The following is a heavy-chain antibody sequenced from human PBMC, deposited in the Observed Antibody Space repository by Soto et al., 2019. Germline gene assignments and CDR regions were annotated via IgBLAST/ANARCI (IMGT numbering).Heavy chain of an antibody. Sequence: SETLSLTCTVSGDSISSYYWSWIRQPPGKGLEWIGYIYYSGSTNYNPSLKSRVTISVDTSKNQFSLKLSSVTAAGTAVYYCARSNGDYGDNWSDEASDYWGQGTLVTVSS. V-gene: IGHV4-59*01. CDR1: GDSISSYY. D-gene: IGHD1-1*01. J-gene: IGHJ4*02. CDR3: ARSNGDYGDNWSDEASDY. CDR2: IYYSGST.